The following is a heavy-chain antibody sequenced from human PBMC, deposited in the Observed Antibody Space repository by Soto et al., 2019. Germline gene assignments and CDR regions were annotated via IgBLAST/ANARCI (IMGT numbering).Heavy chain of an antibody. J-gene: IGHJ3*02. Sequence: EVQLLESGGGLVQPGGSLRLSCAASGFTFSSYALNWVRQAPGKGLEWVSSISGPGGSTYYADSVKGRFTISRDNSKNTLYLQMNSLRAEDTAVYYCAKCSAGITKSAFDIWGHGTMVTVSS. D-gene: IGHD1-7*01. V-gene: IGHV3-23*01. CDR3: AKCSAGITKSAFDI. CDR1: GFTFSSYA. CDR2: ISGPGGST.